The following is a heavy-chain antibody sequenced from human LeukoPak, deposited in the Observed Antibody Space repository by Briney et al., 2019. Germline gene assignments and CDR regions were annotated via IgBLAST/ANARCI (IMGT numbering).Heavy chain of an antibody. V-gene: IGHV5-10-1*01. J-gene: IGHJ4*02. Sequence: PGECPRISCKGSGYSFTSYWISWVPQMPGKGLEWMGRIELSDTYTKDSTYLQRPATISADKSISTAYLQWSRLKASDTAMYYCARRENYGGNVHLGYWGQGTLAPVSS. CDR2: IELSDTYT. D-gene: IGHD4-23*01. CDR1: GYSFTSYW. CDR3: ARRENYGGNVHLGY.